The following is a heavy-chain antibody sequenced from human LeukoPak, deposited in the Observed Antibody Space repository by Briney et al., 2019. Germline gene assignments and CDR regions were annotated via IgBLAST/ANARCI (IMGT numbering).Heavy chain of an antibody. V-gene: IGHV3-23*01. Sequence: PGGALRLSCAASGFTFSSYAMSWVRQAPGEGLEWVSAISGSGGSTYYADSVKGRFTLSRDNYKNTLYLQMNSLRAEDTAVYYCAKAHTLGESPLQEADYWGQGTLVTVSS. D-gene: IGHD3-10*01. CDR1: GFTFSSYA. CDR2: ISGSGGST. CDR3: AKAHTLGESPLQEADY. J-gene: IGHJ4*02.